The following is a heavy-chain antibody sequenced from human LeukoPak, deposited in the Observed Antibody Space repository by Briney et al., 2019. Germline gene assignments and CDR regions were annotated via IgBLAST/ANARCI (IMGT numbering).Heavy chain of an antibody. CDR1: GFTFSSYA. J-gene: IGHJ5*02. CDR2: ISYDGSNK. D-gene: IGHD2-2*02. Sequence: PGGSLRLSCAASGFTFSSYAMHWVRQAPGKGLEWMAVISYDGSNKYYADSVKGRFTISRDNSKNTLYLQMNSLRAEDTAVYYCARRSVPAAIGSWFDPWGQGTLVTVSS. CDR3: ARRSVPAAIGSWFDP. V-gene: IGHV3-30*04.